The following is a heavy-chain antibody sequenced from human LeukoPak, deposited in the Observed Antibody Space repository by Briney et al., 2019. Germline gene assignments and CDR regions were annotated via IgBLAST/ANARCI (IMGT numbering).Heavy chain of an antibody. CDR2: LYHSGTT. CDR1: GYSIAHGFF. V-gene: IGHV4-38-2*02. D-gene: IGHD2-15*01. J-gene: IGHJ2*01. CDR3: ARVEVPRDINDWYFDL. Sequence: SETLSLTCTVSGYSIAHGFFWAWIRQPPGGGLEWIGSLYHSGTTYYNTSLKSRISTSVDTSKNQFSLKLRLVTAADTAVYYCARVEVPRDINDWYFDLWGRGTQVTVSS.